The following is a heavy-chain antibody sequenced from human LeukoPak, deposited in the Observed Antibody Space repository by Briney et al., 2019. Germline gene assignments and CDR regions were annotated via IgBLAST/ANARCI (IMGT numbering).Heavy chain of an antibody. CDR3: AKDLLHDILTGSGGSFDY. J-gene: IGHJ4*02. V-gene: IGHV3-9*01. D-gene: IGHD3-9*01. CDR1: GFTFDDYA. CDR2: ISWNSGSI. Sequence: GGSLRLSCAASGFTFDDYAMHWVRQAPGKGLEWVSGISWNSGSIGYADSVKGRFTISRDNAKNSLYLQMNSLRAEDTALYYCAKDLLHDILTGSGGSFDYWGQGILVTVSS.